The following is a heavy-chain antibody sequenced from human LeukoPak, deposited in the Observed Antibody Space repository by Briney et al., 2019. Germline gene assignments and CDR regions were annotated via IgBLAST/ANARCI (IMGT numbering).Heavy chain of an antibody. J-gene: IGHJ6*02. CDR1: GYTFTGYY. CDR3: ARPVTWIQLWLPVYYDYYGMDV. V-gene: IGHV1-2*06. CDR2: INPNSGGT. D-gene: IGHD5-18*01. Sequence: ASVKVSCKASGYTFTGYYMHWVRQAPGQGLEWMGRINPNSGGTNYAQKFQGRVTMTRDPSISTAYMELSRLRSDDTAVYYCARPVTWIQLWLPVYYDYYGMDVWGQGTTVTVSS.